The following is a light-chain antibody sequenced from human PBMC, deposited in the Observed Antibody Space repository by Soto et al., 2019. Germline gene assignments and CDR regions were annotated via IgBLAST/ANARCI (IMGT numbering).Light chain of an antibody. CDR3: QQNNNWPPT. CDR2: GAS. J-gene: IGKJ1*01. CDR1: QSVSSN. V-gene: IGKV3-15*01. Sequence: EIVMTQSPATLSVSPGERATLSCRASQSVSSNLAWYQQRPGQAPRLLIYGASTRASGIPARFVGSGSGTASTLTISSLQSADVADYYCQQNNNWPPTFGQGTKVDI.